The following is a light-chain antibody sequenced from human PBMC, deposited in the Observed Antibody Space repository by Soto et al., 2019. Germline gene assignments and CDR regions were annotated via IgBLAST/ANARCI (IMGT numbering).Light chain of an antibody. CDR2: DAS. CDR1: QSISRY. V-gene: IGKV3-11*01. J-gene: IGKJ4*01. Sequence: EIVLTQSPATLSLSPGDRATLSCRASQSISRYLAWYQQKPGQAPRLLIYDASKRAAGIPARYSASGSGTDFTLTITGLEPEDFAVYYCQQRSNWPSTFGGGTKVEIK. CDR3: QQRSNWPST.